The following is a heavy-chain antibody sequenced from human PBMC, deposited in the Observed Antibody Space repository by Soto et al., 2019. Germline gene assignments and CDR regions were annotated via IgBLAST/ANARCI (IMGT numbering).Heavy chain of an antibody. V-gene: IGHV3-7*01. J-gene: IGHJ6*03. CDR2: ISGNGSKK. D-gene: IGHD3-3*01. CDR1: GFTFSSYA. CDR3: ARGVHYDFWSGYYMFQYYYYYYYMDV. Sequence: GGSLRHSCAASGFTFSSYAMSWVRQAPGKGQEWVSGISGNGSKKYYVDSVKGRFTISRDNAKNSLYLQMNSLRAEDTTVYYCARGVHYDFWSGYYMFQYYYYYYYMDVWGKGTTVTVSS.